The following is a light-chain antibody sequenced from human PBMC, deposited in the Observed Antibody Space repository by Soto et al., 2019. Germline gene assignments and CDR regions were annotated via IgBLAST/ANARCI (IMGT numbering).Light chain of an antibody. CDR1: QSLSSSY. CDR3: QQYGWSPYT. Sequence: EIVLTQSPGTLSLSPGERATLSCRASQSLSSSYVAWHQQKPGQAPRLLIGAASSRATVIPERFSGSWSGTFFTLIISRLEPEDLAVYYCQQYGWSPYTFGQGTKLEIK. CDR2: AAS. J-gene: IGKJ2*01. V-gene: IGKV3-20*01.